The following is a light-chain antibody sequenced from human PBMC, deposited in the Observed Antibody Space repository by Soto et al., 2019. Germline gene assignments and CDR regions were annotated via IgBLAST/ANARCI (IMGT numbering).Light chain of an antibody. CDR2: SAS. J-gene: IGKJ1*01. CDR3: LQHFNYPWT. CDR1: QDIRTD. Sequence: AIQMTQSPSSLSASVGDRVTITCRASQDIRTDLGWYQQKPGKAPKLLIYSASGLQTGVPSRFTGAASGIDFTLTISSLQPEDFATYYCLQHFNYPWTFGQGTKVEFK. V-gene: IGKV1-6*01.